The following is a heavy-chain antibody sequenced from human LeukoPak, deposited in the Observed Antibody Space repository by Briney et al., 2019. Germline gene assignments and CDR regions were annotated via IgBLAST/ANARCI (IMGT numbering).Heavy chain of an antibody. J-gene: IGHJ4*02. CDR1: GFTFSSFW. CDR3: ARDERGNWNDTPRY. Sequence: GGSPRLSCSASGFTFSSFWMHWVRQAPGKGLVWVSRINLDGRGTTYADSVKGRFTISRDNAKNTLYLQMNSLRAEDTAMYYCARDERGNWNDTPRYWGQGTLVTVSS. V-gene: IGHV3-74*01. CDR2: INLDGRGT. D-gene: IGHD1-1*01.